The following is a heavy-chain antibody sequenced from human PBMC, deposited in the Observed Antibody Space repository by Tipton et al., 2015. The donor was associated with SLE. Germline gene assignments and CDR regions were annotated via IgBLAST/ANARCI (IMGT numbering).Heavy chain of an antibody. D-gene: IGHD2-15*01. V-gene: IGHV4-38-2*02. J-gene: IGHJ4*02. CDR1: GYSISSGYY. CDR2: IYHSGST. CDR3: ARDGFTPWDS. Sequence: TLSLTCAVSGYSISSGYYWGWIRQPPGKGLEWIGSIYHSGSTYYNPSLKSRVTMSVDTSKNQFSLKLSSVTAADTAVYYCARDGFTPWDSWGQETLVTVSS.